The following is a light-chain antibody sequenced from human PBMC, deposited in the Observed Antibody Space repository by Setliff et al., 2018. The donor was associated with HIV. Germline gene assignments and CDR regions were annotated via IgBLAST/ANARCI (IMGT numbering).Light chain of an antibody. CDR3: SSYAITNTLP. CDR2: EVR. J-gene: IGLJ1*01. V-gene: IGLV2-14*01. Sequence: LAQPASVSGSPGQSITISCTGTSSDVGGYSHVSWYQQHPGKAPKLIIYEVRNRPSGVSNRFSGSKSGNTASLTISGLQAEDEADYYCSSYAITNTLPFGTGTKVTV. CDR1: SSDVGGYSH.